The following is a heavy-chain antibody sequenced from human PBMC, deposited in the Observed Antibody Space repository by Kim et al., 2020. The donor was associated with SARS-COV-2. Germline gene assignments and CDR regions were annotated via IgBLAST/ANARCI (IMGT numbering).Heavy chain of an antibody. CDR3: AKDRRELARDAFDI. D-gene: IGHD1-26*01. J-gene: IGHJ3*02. Sequence: EDAVKGRYTITSDNSKTTLYLQMNSLGAEDTAVYYCAKDRRELARDAFDIWGQGTMVTVSS. V-gene: IGHV3-23*01.